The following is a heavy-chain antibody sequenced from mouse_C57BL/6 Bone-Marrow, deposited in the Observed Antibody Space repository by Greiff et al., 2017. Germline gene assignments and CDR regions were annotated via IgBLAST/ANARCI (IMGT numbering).Heavy chain of an antibody. Sequence: VQLQQSGAELARPGASVKMSCKASGYTFTSYTMHWVKQRPGQGLEWIGYINPSSGYTKYNQNFKDKATLTADKSSSTAYMQLSSLTSEDSAVYYCARSAYYSKGGVYYAMDYWGQGTSVTVSS. J-gene: IGHJ4*01. D-gene: IGHD2-5*01. CDR3: ARSAYYSKGGVYYAMDY. CDR1: GYTFTSYT. CDR2: INPSSGYT. V-gene: IGHV1-4*01.